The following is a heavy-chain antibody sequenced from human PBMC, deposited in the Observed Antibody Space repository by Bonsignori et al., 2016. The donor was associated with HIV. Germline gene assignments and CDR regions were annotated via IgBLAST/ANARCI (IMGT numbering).Heavy chain of an antibody. V-gene: IGHV4-34*01. CDR2: INHSGST. D-gene: IGHD6-19*01. CDR3: ARTSSGWYFDY. J-gene: IGHJ4*02. Sequence: VRQMPGKGLEWIGEINHSGSTNYNPSLKSRVTISVDTSKNQFSLKLSSVTAADTAVYYCARTSSGWYFDYWGQGTLVTVSS.